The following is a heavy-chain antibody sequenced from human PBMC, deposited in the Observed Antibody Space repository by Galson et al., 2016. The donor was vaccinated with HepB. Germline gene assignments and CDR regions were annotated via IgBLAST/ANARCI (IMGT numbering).Heavy chain of an antibody. D-gene: IGHD1-26*01. Sequence: SLRLSCAASRFTLSSYWMSWVRQAPGKGLEWVANIKQDGSEEYYVDSVKGRFTISRDNGRNTLYLQMNSLRAEDTGVYYCARDQTRRGPTTFDNWGQGTLVTVSS. CDR1: RFTLSSYW. CDR3: ARDQTRRGPTTFDN. CDR2: IKQDGSEE. J-gene: IGHJ4*02. V-gene: IGHV3-7*01.